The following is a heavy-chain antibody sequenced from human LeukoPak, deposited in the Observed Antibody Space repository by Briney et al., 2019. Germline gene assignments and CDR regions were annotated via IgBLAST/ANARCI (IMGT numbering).Heavy chain of an antibody. CDR2: INHSGST. CDR3: ARGGIAVAGFDI. CDR1: GGSFSGYY. V-gene: IGHV4-34*01. J-gene: IGHJ3*02. Sequence: SETLSLNCAVYGGSFSGYYWSWIRQPPGKGLEWIGEINHSGSTNYNPSLKSRVTISVDTSKNQFSLKLSSVTAADTAVYYCARGGIAVAGFDIWGQGTMVTVSS. D-gene: IGHD6-19*01.